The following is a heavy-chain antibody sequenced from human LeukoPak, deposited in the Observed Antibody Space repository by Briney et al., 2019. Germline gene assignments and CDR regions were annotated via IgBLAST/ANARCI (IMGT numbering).Heavy chain of an antibody. D-gene: IGHD6-19*01. CDR3: ARDQGAVAGTEYYFDY. Sequence: GGSLRLSCAASGFTFSSYSMNWVRQAPGKGLEWVSSISSSSSYIYYADSVKGRFTISRDNAKNSLYLQMNSLRAEDTAVYYCARDQGAVAGTEYYFDYWGQGTLVTVSS. CDR2: ISSSSSYI. V-gene: IGHV3-21*01. CDR1: GFTFSSYS. J-gene: IGHJ4*02.